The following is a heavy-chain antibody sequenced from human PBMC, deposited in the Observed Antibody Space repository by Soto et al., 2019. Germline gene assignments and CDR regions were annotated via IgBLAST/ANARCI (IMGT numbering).Heavy chain of an antibody. CDR1: XGSFSSSTYY. J-gene: IGHJ5*02. D-gene: IGHD3-22*01. CDR3: ARQPYDSTGYYYGA. Sequence: SETLSLTCTVSXGSFSSSTYYWGWIRQPPGKGLEWIGSMYSGGNTYYNPSLKSRVTVSVDTSKNHFSLKLTSVTAADTAMYYCARQPYDSTGYYYGAWGQGTLVTVSS. CDR2: MYSGGNT. V-gene: IGHV4-39*01.